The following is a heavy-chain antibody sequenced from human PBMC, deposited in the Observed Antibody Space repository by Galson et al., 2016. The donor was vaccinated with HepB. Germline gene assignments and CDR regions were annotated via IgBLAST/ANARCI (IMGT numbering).Heavy chain of an antibody. V-gene: IGHV3-33*01. CDR2: VFYDDSRK. Sequence: SLRLSCAASGFLFSDYGMHWVRQAPGKGLEWVAVVFYDDSRKYYADFVKGRFSIPRDNSKSRLYLDMGRLRAEDTAVYYCVRDISSSHFDLWGRGTLVTVTS. D-gene: IGHD2-2*01. CDR1: GFLFSDYG. J-gene: IGHJ2*01. CDR3: VRDISSSHFDL.